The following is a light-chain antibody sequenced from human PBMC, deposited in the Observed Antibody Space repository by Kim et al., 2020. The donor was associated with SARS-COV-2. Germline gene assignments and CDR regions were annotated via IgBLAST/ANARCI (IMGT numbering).Light chain of an antibody. CDR2: ANT. V-gene: IGLV1-40*01. Sequence: QSVLTQPPSVSGAPGQRVTISCTGSSSNIGTGYDVHWYQQLPGTAPKLLSYANTNRPSGVPDRFSASKSGTSASLAITGLQAEDEADYYCQSYDSSLRGSVFGGGTQLTVL. J-gene: IGLJ2*01. CDR3: QSYDSSLRGSV. CDR1: SSNIGTGYD.